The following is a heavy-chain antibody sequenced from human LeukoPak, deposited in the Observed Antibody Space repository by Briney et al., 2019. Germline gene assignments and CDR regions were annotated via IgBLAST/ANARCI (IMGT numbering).Heavy chain of an antibody. D-gene: IGHD2-15*01. CDR2: ISGSGATT. Sequence: GGSLRLSFAASGFTFSSYAMSWVRQAPGKGLEWVAPISGSGATTYYADSVKGRFTISRDNSKNTLYLQMNSLRAEDTAVYYCAKAHDIVVVLDYWGQGALVTVSS. CDR1: GFTFSSYA. J-gene: IGHJ4*02. V-gene: IGHV3-23*01. CDR3: AKAHDIVVVLDY.